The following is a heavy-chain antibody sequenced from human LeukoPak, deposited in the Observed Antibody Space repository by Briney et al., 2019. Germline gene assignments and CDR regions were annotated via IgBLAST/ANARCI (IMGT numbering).Heavy chain of an antibody. Sequence: SETLSLTCTVSGYSISSGYYWGWIRPPPGKGLEWIGSIYHSGSTYYNPSLKSRVTISADTSKNQFSLKLSSVTAADTAVYYCARRLAVARQLHFDYWGQGTLVTVSS. D-gene: IGHD6-19*01. V-gene: IGHV4-38-2*02. CDR1: GYSISSGYY. J-gene: IGHJ4*02. CDR3: ARRLAVARQLHFDY. CDR2: IYHSGST.